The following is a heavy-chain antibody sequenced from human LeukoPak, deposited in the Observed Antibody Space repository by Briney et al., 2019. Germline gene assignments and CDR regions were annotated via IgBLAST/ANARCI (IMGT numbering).Heavy chain of an antibody. CDR3: EKNEQEPVTYPVG. CDR2: IRGRGGST. Sequence: GGSLSLSCGASALTRSSNSMSGVPQAPGKGLVWVSAIRGRGGSTACADAAKCRSTIPRANSKHTLYLQMNSLRAEDTAVYYCEKNEQEPVTYPVGWGQGTLVTVP. J-gene: IGHJ1*01. D-gene: IGHD6-13*01. CDR1: ALTRSSNS. V-gene: IGHV3-23*01.